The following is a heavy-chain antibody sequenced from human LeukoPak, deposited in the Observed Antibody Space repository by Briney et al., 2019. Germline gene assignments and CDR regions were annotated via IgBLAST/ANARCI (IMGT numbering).Heavy chain of an antibody. Sequence: GGSLRLSCAASGFTFSDYYMSWIRQAPGKGLEWVSYISSSSSYTNYADSVKGRFTISRDNAKNSLYLQMNSLRAEDTAVYYCARVGLGSFGAFDIWGQGTMVTVSS. CDR2: ISSSSSYT. J-gene: IGHJ3*02. CDR1: GFTFSDYY. CDR3: ARVGLGSFGAFDI. D-gene: IGHD3-10*01. V-gene: IGHV3-11*06.